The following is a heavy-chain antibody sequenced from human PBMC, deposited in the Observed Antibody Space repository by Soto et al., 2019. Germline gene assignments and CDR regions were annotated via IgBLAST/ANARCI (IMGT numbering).Heavy chain of an antibody. Sequence: ASVKVSCKASGYTFTNYYIHWLRQAPGQGLEWLGILRPTTGNTQYAQRFQGRVTMTRDTSTGTVYMELTSLRSDDTAMYYCAREPNESFYFDYWGQGTKLTVYS. CDR3: AREPNESFYFDY. V-gene: IGHV1-46*01. J-gene: IGHJ4*02. CDR2: LRPTTGNT. CDR1: GYTFTNYY.